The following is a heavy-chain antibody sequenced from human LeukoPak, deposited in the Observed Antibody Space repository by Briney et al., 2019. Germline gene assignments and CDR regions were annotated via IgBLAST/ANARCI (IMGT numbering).Heavy chain of an antibody. CDR2: ISPSGGST. D-gene: IGHD3-16*01. CDR1: GYTFTSNY. V-gene: IGHV1-46*01. J-gene: IGHJ5*02. Sequence: ASVKVSCKAFGYTFTSNYMHWVRQAPGQGPEWMGVISPSGGSTTYAQKFQGRVTLTRDMSTSTDYLELSSLRSEDTAVYYCARGHLGESWGQGTLVTVSS. CDR3: ARGHLGES.